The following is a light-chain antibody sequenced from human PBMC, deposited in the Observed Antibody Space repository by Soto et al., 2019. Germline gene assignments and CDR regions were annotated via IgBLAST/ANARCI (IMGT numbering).Light chain of an antibody. CDR3: QQRSNWPPRIT. CDR1: QSVSNY. J-gene: IGKJ4*01. V-gene: IGKV3-11*01. CDR2: DAS. Sequence: DIVLTQSPATLSLSPGERATLSCRASQSVSNYLVWYQQKPGQAPRLLIYDASNRATGIPARFSGSGSGTDFTLTISSLEPEDFAVYYCQQRSNWPPRITFGGGTKVEIK.